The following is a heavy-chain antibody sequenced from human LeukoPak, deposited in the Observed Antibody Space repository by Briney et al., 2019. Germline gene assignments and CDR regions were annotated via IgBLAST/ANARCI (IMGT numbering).Heavy chain of an antibody. CDR3: AKNVDIVATARDAFDI. V-gene: IGHV3-23*01. Sequence: GGSLRLSCAASGFTFSSYAMSWVRQAPGKGLEWVSAISGSGGSTYYADSVKGRFTISRDNSKNTLYLQMNSLRAEDTAVYYCAKNVDIVATARDAFDIWGQGTMVTVSS. D-gene: IGHD5-12*01. CDR1: GFTFSSYA. CDR2: ISGSGGST. J-gene: IGHJ3*02.